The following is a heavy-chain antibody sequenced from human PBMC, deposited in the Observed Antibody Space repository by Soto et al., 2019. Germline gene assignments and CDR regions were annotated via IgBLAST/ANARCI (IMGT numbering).Heavy chain of an antibody. CDR2: INADGTRT. D-gene: IGHD3-16*01. V-gene: IGHV3-74*01. Sequence: GGSLRLSCAASGFTFTEYWMHWVRQVPGKGLVWVSRINADGTRTNYADSVKGRFTISRDNAKNTVYLQMNSLRAEYTAVFYCARGIKNYYGTDVWGQGTTVTVSS. CDR3: ARGIKNYYGTDV. J-gene: IGHJ6*02. CDR1: GFTFTEYW.